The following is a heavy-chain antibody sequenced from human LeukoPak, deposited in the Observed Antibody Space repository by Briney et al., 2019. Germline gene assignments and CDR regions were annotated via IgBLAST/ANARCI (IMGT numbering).Heavy chain of an antibody. CDR2: INPNSGGT. Sequence: GASVKVSCKASGYTFTSYDINWVRQATGQGLEWMGWINPNSGGTNYAQKFQGRVTMTRDASISTAYMELSRLRSDDTAVYYCARVAVAGLPDYWGQGTLVTVSS. CDR1: GYTFTSYD. V-gene: IGHV1-2*02. CDR3: ARVAVAGLPDY. D-gene: IGHD6-19*01. J-gene: IGHJ4*02.